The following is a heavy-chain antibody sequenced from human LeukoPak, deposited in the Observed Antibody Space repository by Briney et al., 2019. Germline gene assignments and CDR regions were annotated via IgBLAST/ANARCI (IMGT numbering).Heavy chain of an antibody. D-gene: IGHD5-24*01. CDR1: RLTFSKYW. CDR2: IKTDGTET. CDR3: ARDMGWQQFDQ. V-gene: IGHV3-7*01. Sequence: GGSLRLSCVGSRLTFSKYWMTWVRQAPGKGLERVANIKTDGTETYYMESVRGRFTISRDNARNSLYLQMNSLTVEDTAVYYCARDMGWQQFDQWGQGTLVTVSS. J-gene: IGHJ4*02.